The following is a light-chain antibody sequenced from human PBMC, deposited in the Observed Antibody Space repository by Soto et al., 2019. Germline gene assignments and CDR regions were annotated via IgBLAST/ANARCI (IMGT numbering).Light chain of an antibody. CDR2: YEI. Sequence: SYELTQPPSVSVAPGMTARITCGGNDIGSKSVHWYQQKPGQAPVLVIYYEIDRPSGIPERFSGSNSGNTATLTITRVDAGYEGDYYCHVWDSDANHVVFGGVTKLTVL. V-gene: IGLV3-21*01. CDR3: HVWDSDANHVV. CDR1: DIGSKS. J-gene: IGLJ2*01.